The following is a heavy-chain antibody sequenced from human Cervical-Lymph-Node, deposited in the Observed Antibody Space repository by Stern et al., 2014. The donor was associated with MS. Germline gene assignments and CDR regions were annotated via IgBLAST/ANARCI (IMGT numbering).Heavy chain of an antibody. CDR2: IYPDDSDT. J-gene: IGHJ6*02. CDR3: ARRGMDV. Sequence: EQLGQSGAEVKKPGESLTISCKGFGYSFNIYWIAWVRQRPGKGLEWMGIIYPDDSDTGYSPSFQGQVTFSVDKSISTAYLQWSSLKPSDTATYFCARRGMDVWGQGTSVTVSS. V-gene: IGHV5-51*01. CDR1: GYSFNIYW.